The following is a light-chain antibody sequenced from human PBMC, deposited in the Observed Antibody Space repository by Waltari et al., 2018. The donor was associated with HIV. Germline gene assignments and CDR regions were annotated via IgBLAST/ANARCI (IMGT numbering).Light chain of an antibody. CDR2: DVT. Sequence: QSALTQPRSVSGSPGQSVTISCTGTSSDVGGYTFVSWYQHHPGKAPKLVISDVTNPPSGVPDRLSGPKSGHTASLTISGLQAEDEADYYCCSYSGSGTLYVFGTGTEVTVL. CDR1: SSDVGGYTF. J-gene: IGLJ1*01. V-gene: IGLV2-11*01. CDR3: CSYSGSGTLYV.